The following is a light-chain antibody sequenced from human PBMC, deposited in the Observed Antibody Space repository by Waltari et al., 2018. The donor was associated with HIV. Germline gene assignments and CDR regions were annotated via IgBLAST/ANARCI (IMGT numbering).Light chain of an antibody. CDR1: TSHVGGYKY. V-gene: IGLV2-14*01. CDR3: SSYTSRNTRV. J-gene: IGLJ1*01. Sequence: QSALTQPASVSGSPGQSITISCTGTTSHVGGYKYVSWYQHPPDTAPKLVVYEVSNRPSGISIRFSGSKAGNTASLTISGLQAEDEADYYCSSYTSRNTRVFGTGTLVTVL. CDR2: EVS.